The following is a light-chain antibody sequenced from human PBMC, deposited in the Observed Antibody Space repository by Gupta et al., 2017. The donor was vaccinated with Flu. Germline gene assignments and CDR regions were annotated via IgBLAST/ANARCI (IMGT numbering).Light chain of an antibody. CDR1: SSNIGSNA. CDR3: AAWDDSLTGHYV. Sequence: QSVLAQPPSASGTPGQRVSISCSGSSSNIGSNAVNWYLQVPGTAPRLLIYGNSQRPSGVPARFSGSKSRTSASLAISGLQSEDEATYYCAAWDDSLTGHYVFGSGTAVTVL. V-gene: IGLV1-44*01. J-gene: IGLJ1*01. CDR2: GNS.